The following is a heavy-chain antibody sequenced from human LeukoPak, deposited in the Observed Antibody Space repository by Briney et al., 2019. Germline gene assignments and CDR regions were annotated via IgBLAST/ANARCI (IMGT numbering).Heavy chain of an antibody. J-gene: IGHJ4*02. CDR2: IYHSGST. CDR1: GGSISSSTYY. CDR3: ARVNLRVFDY. Sequence: PSETLSLTCTVSGGSISSSTYYWGWIRQPPGNGLEWIGSIYHSGSTYYNPSLKSRVTISVDTSKNQFSLKLSSVTAADTAVYYCARVNLRVFDYWGQGTLVTVSS. V-gene: IGHV4-39*07. D-gene: IGHD3-10*01.